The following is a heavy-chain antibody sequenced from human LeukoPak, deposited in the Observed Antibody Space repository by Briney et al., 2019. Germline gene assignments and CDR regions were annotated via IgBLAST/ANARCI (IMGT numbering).Heavy chain of an antibody. V-gene: IGHV3-48*04. CDR1: GFTFSSYW. Sequence: GGSLRLSCAASGFTFSSYWMHWVRQAPGKGLVWVSYISSSGSTIYYADFVKGRFTISRDNAKNSLYLQMNSLRAEDTAVYYCARDGYYYYMDVWGKGTTVTVSS. CDR3: ARDGYYYYMDV. CDR2: ISSSGSTI. J-gene: IGHJ6*03.